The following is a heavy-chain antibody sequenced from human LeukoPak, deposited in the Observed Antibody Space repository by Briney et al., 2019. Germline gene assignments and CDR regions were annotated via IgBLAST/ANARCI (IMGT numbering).Heavy chain of an antibody. Sequence: ASVKVSCEASGYTFTGYYIHWVRQAPGQGLEWMGWINPNGGDTDYAQKFQGRVTMTRDTSISTAFMELSRLTSDDTAVYYCARYKGVDTATVTGLANWGPGTLVTVSS. CDR3: ARYKGVDTATVTGLAN. CDR2: INPNGGDT. D-gene: IGHD5-18*01. V-gene: IGHV1-2*02. J-gene: IGHJ4*02. CDR1: GYTFTGYY.